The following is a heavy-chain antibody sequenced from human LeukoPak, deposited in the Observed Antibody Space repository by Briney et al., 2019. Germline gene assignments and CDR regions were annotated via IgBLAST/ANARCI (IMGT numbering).Heavy chain of an antibody. D-gene: IGHD6-19*01. Sequence: GGSLRLSCAASGFTFSSYWMHWVRQAPGKGLEWVSAISGSGGSTYYADSVKGRFTISRDNSKNTLYLQMNSLRAEDTAVYYCAKSFHSSGWYGMIYYFDYWGQGTLVTVSS. V-gene: IGHV3-23*01. CDR2: ISGSGGST. CDR1: GFTFSSYW. J-gene: IGHJ4*02. CDR3: AKSFHSSGWYGMIYYFDY.